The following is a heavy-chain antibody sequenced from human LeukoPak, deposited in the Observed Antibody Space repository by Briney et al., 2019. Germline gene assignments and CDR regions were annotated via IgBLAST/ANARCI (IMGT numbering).Heavy chain of an antibody. V-gene: IGHV4-59*01. CDR2: IYYSGST. CDR1: GGSISSYY. D-gene: IGHD2-2*02. J-gene: IGHJ4*02. Sequence: PSETLSLTCAVSGGSISSYYWSWIRQPPGKGLEWIGYIYYSGSTNYNPSLKSRVTISVDTSKNQFSLKLSSVTAADTAVYYCARGRRGAIYPYYFDYWGQGTLVTVSS. CDR3: ARGRRGAIYPYYFDY.